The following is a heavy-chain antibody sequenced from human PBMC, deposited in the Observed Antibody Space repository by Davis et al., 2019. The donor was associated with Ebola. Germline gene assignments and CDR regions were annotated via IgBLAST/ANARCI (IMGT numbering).Heavy chain of an antibody. J-gene: IGHJ4*02. Sequence: AASVKVSCKASGYTFIGYYMHWVRQAPGQGLEWMGWINPNSGGTNYAQKFQGRVTMTRDTSISTAYMELSRLRSDDTAVYYCARATRWLQLGDFDYWGQGTLVTVSS. V-gene: IGHV1-2*02. CDR2: INPNSGGT. D-gene: IGHD5-24*01. CDR1: GYTFIGYY. CDR3: ARATRWLQLGDFDY.